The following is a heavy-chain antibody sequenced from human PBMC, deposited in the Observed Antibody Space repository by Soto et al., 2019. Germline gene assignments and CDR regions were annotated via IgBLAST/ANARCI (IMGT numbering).Heavy chain of an antibody. CDR2: INSDGSST. V-gene: IGHV3-74*01. J-gene: IGHJ4*02. Sequence: GESLKISCAASGFTFSNYWMHWVRQAPGKGLVWVSRINSDGSSTYYADSVKGRFTISRDNAKNTLYLQMNSLRAEDTALYYCARQGFESWGQGTPVTVSS. CDR3: ARQGFES. CDR1: GFTFSNYW.